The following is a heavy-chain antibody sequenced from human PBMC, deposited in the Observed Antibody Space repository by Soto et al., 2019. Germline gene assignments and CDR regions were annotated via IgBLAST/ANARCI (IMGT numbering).Heavy chain of an antibody. Sequence: QVQLQESGPGLVKPSETLSLTCTVSGGSVSSGSYYWSWIRQPPGKGLEWIGYIYYSGSTNYNPSLKSRVTISVDPTKNQFSRKLSSVTAADTAVYSCARDPSSGIDYWGQGTLVTVSS. CDR2: IYYSGST. CDR1: GGSVSSGSYY. CDR3: ARDPSSGIDY. D-gene: IGHD3-22*01. J-gene: IGHJ4*02. V-gene: IGHV4-61*01.